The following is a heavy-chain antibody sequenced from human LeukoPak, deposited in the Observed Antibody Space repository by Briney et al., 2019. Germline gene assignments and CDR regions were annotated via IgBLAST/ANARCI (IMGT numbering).Heavy chain of an antibody. D-gene: IGHD3-22*01. CDR1: GFTFSNYA. J-gene: IGHJ4*02. CDR2: ISGSGGST. Sequence: GGSLRLSCAASGFTFSNYATHWIRQAPGKGLEWVSAISGSGGSTYYADSVKGRFTISRDNSKNTLYLQMNSLRAEDTAVYYCAKDFYDSSGYYFDYWGQGTLVTVSS. CDR3: AKDFYDSSGYYFDY. V-gene: IGHV3-23*01.